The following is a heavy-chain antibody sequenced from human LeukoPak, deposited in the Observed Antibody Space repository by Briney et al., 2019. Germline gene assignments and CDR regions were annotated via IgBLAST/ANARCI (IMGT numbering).Heavy chain of an antibody. CDR3: AGLLDYGDYGDAFDI. J-gene: IGHJ3*02. D-gene: IGHD4-17*01. CDR1: GGSISSYY. CDR2: IYYSGST. V-gene: IGHV4-59*08. Sequence: PSETLSLTCTVSGGSISSYYWGWIRQPPGKGLEWIGYIYYSGSTNYNPSLKSRVTISVDTSKNQFSLKLSSVTAADTAVYYCAGLLDYGDYGDAFDIWGRGTMVTVSS.